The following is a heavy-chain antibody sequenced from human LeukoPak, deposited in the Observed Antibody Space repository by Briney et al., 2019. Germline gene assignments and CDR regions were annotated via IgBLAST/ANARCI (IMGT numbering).Heavy chain of an antibody. CDR2: ISGNGDIT. V-gene: IGHV3-23*01. CDR3: ARVKRDCSGGSCYSYDY. D-gene: IGHD2-15*01. CDR1: GFPFRNYV. Sequence: GGSLRLSCAASGFPFRNYVMSWVRQAPGKGLEWVSAISGNGDITYYADSVRGRFTISRDNSKNTLYLQMNSLRAEDTAVYYCARVKRDCSGGSCYSYDYWGQGTLVTVSS. J-gene: IGHJ4*02.